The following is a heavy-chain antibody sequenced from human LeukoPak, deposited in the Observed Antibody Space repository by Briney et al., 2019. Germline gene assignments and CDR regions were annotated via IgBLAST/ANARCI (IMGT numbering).Heavy chain of an antibody. CDR2: TYYRSKWYN. V-gene: IGHV6-1*01. Sequence: SQTLSLTCAISGDSVSSNSAAWNWIRQSPSRGLEWLGRTYYRSKWYNDYAVSVKSRITINPDTSKNQSSLQLNSVTPEDTAVYYCARDLAPDYGDYGAYYYYGMDVWGQGTTVTVSS. J-gene: IGHJ6*02. D-gene: IGHD4-17*01. CDR3: ARDLAPDYGDYGAYYYYGMDV. CDR1: GDSVSSNSAA.